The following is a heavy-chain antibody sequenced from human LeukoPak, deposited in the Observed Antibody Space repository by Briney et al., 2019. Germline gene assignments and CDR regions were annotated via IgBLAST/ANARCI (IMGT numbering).Heavy chain of an antibody. D-gene: IGHD7-27*01. CDR1: GFTFSNFA. CDR2: MSYDGRHK. Sequence: PGGSLRLSCAASGFTFSNFAMHWVRQAPGKGLEWVAMMSYDGRHKYTDSVKGRFTISTDNSKNMVDLYMSNLKIEDTVVYYCARNSWGFDFWGQGPLVIVSS. CDR3: ARNSWGFDF. J-gene: IGHJ4*02. V-gene: IGHV3-30*04.